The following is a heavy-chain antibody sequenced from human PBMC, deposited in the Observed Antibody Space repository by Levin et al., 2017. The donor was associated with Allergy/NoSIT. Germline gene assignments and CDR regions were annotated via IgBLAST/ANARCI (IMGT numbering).Heavy chain of an antibody. Sequence: PSETLSLTCTVSGGSVSSGSYYWSWIRQPPGKGLEWIGYIYYSGSTNYNPSLKSRVTISVDTSKNQFSLKLSSGTAADTAVYYCARDKRDIVVVPAAYGDPPNWFDPWGQGTLVTVSS. D-gene: IGHD2-2*01. CDR2: IYYSGST. CDR3: ARDKRDIVVVPAAYGDPPNWFDP. CDR1: GGSVSSGSYY. J-gene: IGHJ5*02. V-gene: IGHV4-61*01.